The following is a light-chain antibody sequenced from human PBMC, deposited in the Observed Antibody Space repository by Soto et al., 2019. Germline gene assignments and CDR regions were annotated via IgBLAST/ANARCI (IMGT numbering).Light chain of an antibody. CDR1: SSNIGSNT. Sequence: QYVLTQPPSASGTPGQRDTSSCSGSSSNIGSNTVNWYQQLPGTAPKLLIYSNNQRPSGVPDRFSGSKSGTSASLAISGLQSDYEADYYCAAFYDSLNGTTYVFGTGTKLTVL. J-gene: IGLJ1*01. CDR2: SNN. CDR3: AAFYDSLNGTTYV. V-gene: IGLV1-44*01.